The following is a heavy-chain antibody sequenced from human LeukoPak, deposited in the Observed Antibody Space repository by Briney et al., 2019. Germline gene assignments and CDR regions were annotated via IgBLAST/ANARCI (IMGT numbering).Heavy chain of an antibody. CDR3: AREGIAVAGPLNAIDI. Sequence: ASVKVSCKASGGTFSSYAISWVRQAPGRGLEWMGRIIPIFGTANYAQKFQGRVTITTDESTSTAYMELSSLSSEDTAVSYCAREGIAVAGPLNAIDIWGQGTMVTVSS. J-gene: IGHJ3*02. CDR1: GGTFSSYA. V-gene: IGHV1-69*05. CDR2: IIPIFGTA. D-gene: IGHD6-19*01.